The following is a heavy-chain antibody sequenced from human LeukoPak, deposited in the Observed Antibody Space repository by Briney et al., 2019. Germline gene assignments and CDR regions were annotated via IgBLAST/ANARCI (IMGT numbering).Heavy chain of an antibody. CDR2: ISSGSSYI. CDR3: SRVGSSGWPNYFDS. Sequence: GGSLRLSCAASGFTFSSIAMTWVRQAPGKGLEWVSSISSGSSYIYYADSVKGRFTISRENAKNSLYLQMNSLTAGDTAVYFCSRVGSSGWPNYFDSWGQGTLVTVSS. D-gene: IGHD6-19*01. V-gene: IGHV3-21*01. J-gene: IGHJ4*02. CDR1: GFTFSSIA.